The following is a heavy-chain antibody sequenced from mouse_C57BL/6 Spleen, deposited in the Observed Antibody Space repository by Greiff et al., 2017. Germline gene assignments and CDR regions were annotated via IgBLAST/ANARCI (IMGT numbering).Heavy chain of an antibody. CDR1: GYTFTEYT. D-gene: IGHD2-12*01. V-gene: IGHV1-62-2*01. Sequence: VMLVESGAELVKPGASVKLSCKASGYTFTEYTIHWVKQRSGQGLEWIGWFYPGSGSIKYNEKFKDKATLTADKSSSTVYMELSRLTSEDSAVYFCARDYDYDGPFAYWGQGTLVTVSA. J-gene: IGHJ3*01. CDR2: FYPGSGSI. CDR3: ARDYDYDGPFAY.